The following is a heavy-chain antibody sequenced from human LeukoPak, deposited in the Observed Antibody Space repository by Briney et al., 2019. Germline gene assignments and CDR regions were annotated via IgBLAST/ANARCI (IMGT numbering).Heavy chain of an antibody. CDR2: IIPIFGTA. J-gene: IGHJ6*02. D-gene: IGHD2-21*02. CDR1: GGTFSSYA. V-gene: IGHV1-69*01. CDR3: ARVVTSLVYSPNELPYYYYGMDV. Sequence: GASVKVSCKASGGTFSSYAISWVRQAPGQGLEWMGGIIPIFGTANYAQKFQGRVTITADESTSTAYMELSSLRSEDTAVYYCARVVTSLVYSPNELPYYYYGMDVWGQGTTVTVSS.